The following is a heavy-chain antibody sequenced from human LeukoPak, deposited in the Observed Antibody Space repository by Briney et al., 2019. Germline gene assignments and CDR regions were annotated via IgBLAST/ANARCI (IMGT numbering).Heavy chain of an antibody. D-gene: IGHD2-8*02. CDR2: ISSSGGTI. J-gene: IGHJ4*02. CDR1: GFTFSSYE. Sequence: GGSLRLSCAASGFTFSSYEMNWVRQAPGKGLEWISHISSSGGTIYYADSVNGRFIISRDNARNSLYLQMNSLRAEDTAVYFCARDSLFCTGGGCYSNYFDYWGQGTLVTVSS. CDR3: ARDSLFCTGGGCYSNYFDY. V-gene: IGHV3-48*03.